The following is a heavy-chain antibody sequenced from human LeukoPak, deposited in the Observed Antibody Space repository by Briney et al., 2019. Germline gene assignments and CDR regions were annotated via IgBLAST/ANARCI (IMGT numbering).Heavy chain of an antibody. J-gene: IGHJ5*02. V-gene: IGHV6-1*01. Sequence: SQTLSLTCAISGDSVSSNSAAWNWIRQSPSRGLEWLGRTYYRSKWYNDYAVSVKSRITINPDTSKNQFSLQLNSVTPEDTAVYYCARDSSPPYSSGWYRKDNWFDPWGQGTLVTVSS. CDR2: TYYRSKWYN. CDR3: ARDSSPPYSSGWYRKDNWFDP. CDR1: GDSVSSNSAA. D-gene: IGHD6-19*01.